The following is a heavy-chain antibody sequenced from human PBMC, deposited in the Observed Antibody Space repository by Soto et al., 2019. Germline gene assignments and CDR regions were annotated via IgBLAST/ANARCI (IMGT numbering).Heavy chain of an antibody. Sequence: ASVKVSCEASGYTFTSYGISWVRQAPGQGLEGMGWIRAYNGKTNYAQKLQGRVTMTTDTSTSTAYMELRSLRSDDTAVYYCARDLLLTIFRVVRDSYYYYGMDVWGPGTPVTVSS. J-gene: IGHJ6*02. CDR3: ARDLLLTIFRVVRDSYYYYGMDV. CDR1: GYTFTSYG. D-gene: IGHD3-3*01. V-gene: IGHV1-18*01. CDR2: IRAYNGKT.